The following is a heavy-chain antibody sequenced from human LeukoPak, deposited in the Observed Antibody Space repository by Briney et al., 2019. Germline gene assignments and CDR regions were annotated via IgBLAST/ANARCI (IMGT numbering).Heavy chain of an antibody. CDR2: IKEDGTET. J-gene: IGHJ4*02. V-gene: IGHV3-7*03. CDR1: SLIFSHAW. Sequence: GGSLRLSCVFPSLIFSHAWMNWVRLAPGKGLEWVANIKEDGTETYYVDSVKGRFTISRDNAKNSLYLQMNSLRVEDTAVYYCAKEGRSLQTYWGQGTLVTVSS. D-gene: IGHD5-24*01. CDR3: AKEGRSLQTY.